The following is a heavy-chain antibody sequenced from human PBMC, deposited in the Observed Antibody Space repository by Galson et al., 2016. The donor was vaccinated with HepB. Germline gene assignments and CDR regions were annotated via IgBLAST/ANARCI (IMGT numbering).Heavy chain of an antibody. D-gene: IGHD2-2*01. J-gene: IGHJ6*02. CDR2: VSDYNDNT. Sequence: SVKVSCKASGYAFGRYAVSWVRQAPGQGLELMGWVSDYNDNTKYSQKFQGRVTMTTDTSTRTAYLELRSLRSADTAVYFCARYCSSTTCRPPDIASTNIYYSFGMDVWGQGTTLTVSS. CDR1: GYAFGRYA. V-gene: IGHV1-18*01. CDR3: ARYCSSTTCRPPDIASTNIYYSFGMDV.